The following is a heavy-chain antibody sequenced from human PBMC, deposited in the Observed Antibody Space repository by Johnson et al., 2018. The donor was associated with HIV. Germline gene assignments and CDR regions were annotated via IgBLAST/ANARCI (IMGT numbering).Heavy chain of an antibody. J-gene: IGHJ3*02. V-gene: IGHV3-20*03. CDR1: GFTFSSSW. CDR3: ARGYCSSTSCAPEEGNAFDI. Sequence: MLLVESGGGVVRPGGSLRLSFAASGFTFSSSWMHWVCQAPEKGLEWVSGMNWNGDSTGYGDFVKGRFTISRDNAKNALHLQMNSLRAEDTAGYYCARGYCSSTSCAPEEGNAFDIWGQGTMVTVSS. CDR2: MNWNGDST. D-gene: IGHD2-2*01.